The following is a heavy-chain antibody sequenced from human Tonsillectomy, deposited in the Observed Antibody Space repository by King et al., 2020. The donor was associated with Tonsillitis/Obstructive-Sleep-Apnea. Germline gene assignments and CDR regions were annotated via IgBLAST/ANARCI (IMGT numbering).Heavy chain of an antibody. Sequence: VQLQESGPGLVKPSQTLSLTCTVSGGSISSGGYYWSWIRQHPGKGLGWIWYIYYSGSTYYNPSLKSRVTISVDTSKNQFSLKLSSVTAADTAVYYCARDQVVRGVIHGMDVWGQGTTVTVSS. CDR3: ARDQVVRGVIHGMDV. CDR1: GGSISSGGYY. CDR2: IYYSGST. V-gene: IGHV4-31*03. D-gene: IGHD3-10*01. J-gene: IGHJ6*02.